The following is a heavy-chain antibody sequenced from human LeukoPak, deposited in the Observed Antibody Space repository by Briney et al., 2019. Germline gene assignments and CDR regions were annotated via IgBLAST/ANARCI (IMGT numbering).Heavy chain of an antibody. CDR3: ARGYSGYHDAFHI. CDR1: GFTFSSYG. Sequence: PGGSLRLSCAASGFTFSSYGMHWVRQAPGKGLEWVAFIRYDGSDKYYADSVKGRFTISRDNSKDTVYLQMNSLRDEDTAVYYCARGYSGYHDAFHIWGQGTMVTVSS. CDR2: IRYDGSDK. J-gene: IGHJ3*02. D-gene: IGHD1-26*01. V-gene: IGHV3-30*02.